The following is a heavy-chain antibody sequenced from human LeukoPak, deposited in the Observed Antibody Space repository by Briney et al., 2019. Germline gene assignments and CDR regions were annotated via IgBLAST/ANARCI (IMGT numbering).Heavy chain of an antibody. V-gene: IGHV3-21*01. CDR2: ISRNSSYI. Sequence: PGGSLRLSCAASGFTFSSYSMNSVRQAPGKGLEWDSSISRNSSYIYYADSVKGRFTISRDNAKNSLYLQMNSLRAEDAAVYYCASIVGATRGYWGQGTLVTVSS. D-gene: IGHD1-26*01. CDR3: ASIVGATRGY. CDR1: GFTFSSYS. J-gene: IGHJ4*02.